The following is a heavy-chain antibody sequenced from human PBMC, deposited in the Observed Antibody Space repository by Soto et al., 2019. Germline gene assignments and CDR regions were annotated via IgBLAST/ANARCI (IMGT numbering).Heavy chain of an antibody. Sequence: QVQLVQSGAGVKKPGSSVKVSCKASGGTFSSYAISWVRQAPGQGLEWMGGIIPIFGTANYAQKFQYRVTITAHDSTTTAYMELSTLRSEDTSVYYCARADGYINFDYWGQGTLVTVSS. CDR1: GGTFSSYA. CDR2: IIPIFGTA. CDR3: ARADGYINFDY. D-gene: IGHD5-12*01. J-gene: IGHJ4*02. V-gene: IGHV1-69*12.